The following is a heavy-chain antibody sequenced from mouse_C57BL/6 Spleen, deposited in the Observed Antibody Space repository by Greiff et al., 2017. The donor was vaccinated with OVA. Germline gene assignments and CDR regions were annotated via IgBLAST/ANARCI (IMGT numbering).Heavy chain of an antibody. Sequence: VQLQQSGAELVKPGASVKISCKASGYAFSSYWMNWVKQRPGTGLEWIGQIYTGDGDTTYNGKFKGKATLTADKSSSTAYMQLSSLTSEDSAVDVSASGDYGSRDAKCDWGQGTSVTFSS. CDR3: ASGDYGSRDAKCD. J-gene: IGHJ4*01. V-gene: IGHV1-80*01. D-gene: IGHD1-1*01. CDR1: GYAFSSYW. CDR2: IYTGDGDT.